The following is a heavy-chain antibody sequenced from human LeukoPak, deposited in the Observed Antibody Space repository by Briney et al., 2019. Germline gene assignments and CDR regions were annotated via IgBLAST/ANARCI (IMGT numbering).Heavy chain of an antibody. Sequence: SQTLSLTCVISGDSVSSNSAAWNWIRQSPSRGLEWLGRTYYRSKWYNDYAVSVKSRITINPDTSKNQFSLQLNSVTPEDTAVYYCARGRGYYYDSSGYYYGYWGQGTLVTVSS. CDR1: GDSVSSNSAA. CDR2: TYYRSKWYN. D-gene: IGHD3-22*01. V-gene: IGHV6-1*01. J-gene: IGHJ4*02. CDR3: ARGRGYYYDSSGYYYGY.